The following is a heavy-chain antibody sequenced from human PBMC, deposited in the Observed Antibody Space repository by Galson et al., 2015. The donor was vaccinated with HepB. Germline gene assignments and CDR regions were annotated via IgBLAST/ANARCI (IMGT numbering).Heavy chain of an antibody. CDR1: GYTFTSAY. D-gene: IGHD2-2*01. J-gene: IGHJ6*02. V-gene: IGHV1-2*04. CDR3: AREKAIYCSSTSCSLDYYYYGMDV. Sequence: SVKVSCKASGYTFTSAYIHWVRQAPGQGLEWMGWINPNSGGTNYAQKFQGWVTMTRDTSISTAYMELSRLRSDDTAVYYCAREKAIYCSSTSCSLDYYYYGMDVWGQGTTVTVSS. CDR2: INPNSGGT.